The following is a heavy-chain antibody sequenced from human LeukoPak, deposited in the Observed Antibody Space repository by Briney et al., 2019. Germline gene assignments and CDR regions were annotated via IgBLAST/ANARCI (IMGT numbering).Heavy chain of an antibody. CDR1: GGTFSSYA. Sequence: SVKVSCKASGGTFSSYAISWVRQAPGQGLEWVGGTIPIFGTANYAQKFQGRVTITADESTSTAYMELSRLRSEDTAVYYCARDVGIAVAGRNWFDPWGQGTLVTVSS. D-gene: IGHD6-19*01. V-gene: IGHV1-69*01. J-gene: IGHJ5*02. CDR2: TIPIFGTA. CDR3: ARDVGIAVAGRNWFDP.